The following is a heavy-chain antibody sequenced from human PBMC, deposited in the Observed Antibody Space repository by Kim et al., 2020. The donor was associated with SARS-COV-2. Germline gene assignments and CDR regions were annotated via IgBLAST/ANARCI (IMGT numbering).Heavy chain of an antibody. Sequence: YYNPSRKRRVTTSVDTSQNQFSLKLSSVTAADTAVYYCARTHLSGDYFDYGGQGTLVTVSS. D-gene: IGHD4-17*01. V-gene: IGHV4-30-2*05. CDR3: ARTHLSGDYFDY. J-gene: IGHJ4*02.